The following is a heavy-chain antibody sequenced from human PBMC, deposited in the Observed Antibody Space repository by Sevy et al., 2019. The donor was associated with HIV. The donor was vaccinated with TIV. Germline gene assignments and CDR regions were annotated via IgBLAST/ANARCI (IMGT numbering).Heavy chain of an antibody. CDR3: ARGPPDGSYDYFDY. Sequence: GGSLRLSCAASAFTFSSYNMNWVRQAPGKGLEWVSCISGSSNYIYYAESLKGRFIISRDNAKNTLYLQMNSLRADDTAVYYRARGPPDGSYDYFDYWGQGTLVTVSS. CDR1: AFTFSSYN. V-gene: IGHV3-21*06. J-gene: IGHJ4*02. CDR2: ISGSSNYI. D-gene: IGHD1-26*01.